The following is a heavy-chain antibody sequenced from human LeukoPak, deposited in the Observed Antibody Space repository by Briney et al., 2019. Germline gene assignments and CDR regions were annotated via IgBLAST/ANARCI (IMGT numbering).Heavy chain of an antibody. J-gene: IGHJ3*02. CDR2: IYIDDTT. D-gene: IGHD3-10*01. V-gene: IGHV3-53*01. CDR3: TRAGEVLPHDGFDI. Sequence: PGGSLRLSCAASGFTISRNYMSWVRQAQGRGLEWVSIIYIDDTTYYADSVRGRFTISRDISKSTVYLQMYSLRVEDTAVYFCTRAGEVLPHDGFDIWGRGTMVTVSS. CDR1: GFTISRNY.